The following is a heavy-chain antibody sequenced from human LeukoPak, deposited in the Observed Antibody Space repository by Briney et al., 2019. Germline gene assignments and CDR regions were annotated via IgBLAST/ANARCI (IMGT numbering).Heavy chain of an antibody. J-gene: IGHJ6*03. V-gene: IGHV4-34*01. D-gene: IGHD3-10*01. Sequence: PSETLSLXCAVYGGSYSGYYWTWIRLPPGKGLEWIGEINHNEGSMYNPSLKSRVTISVDTSKNQFSLKLSSVTAADTAVYYCARTPNPIHYYGSGSSQYYYYMDVWGKGTAVTVSS. CDR3: ARTPNPIHYYGSGSSQYYYYMDV. CDR1: GGSYSGYY. CDR2: INHNEGS.